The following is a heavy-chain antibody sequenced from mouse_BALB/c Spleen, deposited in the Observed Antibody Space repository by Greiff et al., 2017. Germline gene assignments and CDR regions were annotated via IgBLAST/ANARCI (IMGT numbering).Heavy chain of an antibody. Sequence: EVKLMESGGGLVKPGGSLKLSCAASGFTFSSYAMSWVRQTPEKRLEWVASISSGGSTYYPDSVKGRFTISRDNARNILYLQMSSLRSEDTAMYYCARGNYLYAMDYWGQGTSVTVSS. CDR2: ISSGGST. CDR3: ARGNYLYAMDY. J-gene: IGHJ4*01. D-gene: IGHD2-1*01. CDR1: GFTFSSYA. V-gene: IGHV5-6-5*01.